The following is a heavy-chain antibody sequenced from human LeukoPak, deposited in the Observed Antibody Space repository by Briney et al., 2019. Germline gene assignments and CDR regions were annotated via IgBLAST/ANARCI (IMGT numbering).Heavy chain of an antibody. CDR2: ISKNSNYI. CDR3: ARDRGSGWYGDLGY. J-gene: IGHJ4*02. V-gene: IGHV3-21*01. CDR1: GFTFSSFS. Sequence: GGSLRLSCAASGFTFSSFSMNWVRQAPGKGLEWVSSISKNSNYIYYADSVKGRFTISRDNAMNSLYLEMNSLRAEDTAMYFCARDRGSGWYGDLGYWGQGTLVTVSS. D-gene: IGHD6-19*01.